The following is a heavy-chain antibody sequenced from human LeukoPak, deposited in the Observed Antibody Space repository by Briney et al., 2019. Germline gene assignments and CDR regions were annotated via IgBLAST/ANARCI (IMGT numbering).Heavy chain of an antibody. CDR3: ARRWNYGRNYYIDV. J-gene: IGHJ6*03. V-gene: IGHV4-34*01. Sequence: SETLSLTCAVNGGSFTGYYWSWIRQPPGKGLEWIGEINDSGRTNYNPSLMSRVTVSVDTSKKQFSLRLTSVTATDTAVYYCARRWNYGRNYYIDVWGKGATVSVSS. CDR2: INDSGRT. CDR1: GGSFTGYY. D-gene: IGHD1-7*01.